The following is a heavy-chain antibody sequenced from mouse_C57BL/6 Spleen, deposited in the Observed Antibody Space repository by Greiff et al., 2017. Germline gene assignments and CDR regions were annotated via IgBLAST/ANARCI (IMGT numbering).Heavy chain of an antibody. CDR2: IHPNSGST. CDR3: ARGNITTVVAHYYAMDY. D-gene: IGHD1-1*01. J-gene: IGHJ4*01. V-gene: IGHV1-64*01. Sequence: QVQLKQPGAELVKPGASVKLSCKASGYTFTSYWMHWVKQRPGQGLEWIGMIHPNSGSTNYNEKFKSKATLTVDKSSSTAYMQLSSLTSEDSAVYYCARGNITTVVAHYYAMDYWGQGTSVTVSS. CDR1: GYTFTSYW.